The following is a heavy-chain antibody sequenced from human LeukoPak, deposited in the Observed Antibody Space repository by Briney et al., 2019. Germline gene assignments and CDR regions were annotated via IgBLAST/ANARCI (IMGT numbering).Heavy chain of an antibody. D-gene: IGHD1-26*01. J-gene: IGHJ6*04. CDR3: ARVNSGSYAEMDV. CDR1: GFTLSSHW. CDR2: IKQDGSEK. V-gene: IGHV3-7*01. Sequence: GGSLRLSCAASGFTLSSHWMSWVRQAPGKGLEWVANIKQDGSEKYYVDSVKGRFTISRDNAKNSLYLQMNSLRPEDTAVYYCARVNSGSYAEMDVWGKGTTVTVSS.